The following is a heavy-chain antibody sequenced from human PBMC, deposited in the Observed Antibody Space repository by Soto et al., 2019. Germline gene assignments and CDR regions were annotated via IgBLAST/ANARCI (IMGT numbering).Heavy chain of an antibody. Sequence: QVQLVQSGAEVKKPGSSVKVSCKASGGTFSSYTISWVRQAPGQGLEWMGRINPILGIANYAQKFKGRVTITEEKSTSTAYMELCSLRSDDKAVYYWATLKGVPAALLSSGMDVW. J-gene: IGHJ6*01. CDR1: GGTFSSYT. CDR2: INPILGIA. D-gene: IGHD2-2*02. CDR3: ATLKGVPAALLSSGMDV. V-gene: IGHV1-69*02.